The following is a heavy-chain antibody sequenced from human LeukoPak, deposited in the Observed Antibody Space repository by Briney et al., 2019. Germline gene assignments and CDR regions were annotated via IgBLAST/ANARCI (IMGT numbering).Heavy chain of an antibody. Sequence: NPGGSLRLSCAASGFTFSDYYMSWIRQAPGKGLEWVSYISSSGSTIYYADSVKGRFTISRDNAKNSLYLQMNSLRAEDTAVYYCARVNLGYCSSTSCYYYYGMDVWGQGTTVTVSS. V-gene: IGHV3-11*01. CDR1: GFTFSDYY. CDR3: ARVNLGYCSSTSCYYYYGMDV. D-gene: IGHD2-2*01. J-gene: IGHJ6*02. CDR2: ISSSGSTI.